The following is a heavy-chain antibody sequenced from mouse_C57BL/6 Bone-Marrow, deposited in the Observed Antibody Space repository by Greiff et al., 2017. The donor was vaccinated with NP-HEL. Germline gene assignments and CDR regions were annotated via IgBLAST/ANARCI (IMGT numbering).Heavy chain of an antibody. CDR1: GFTFSDYG. J-gene: IGHJ3*01. V-gene: IGHV5-17*01. CDR3: ARGGYYDYDPPWFAY. D-gene: IGHD2-4*01. Sequence: DVKLVESGGGLVKPGGSLKLSCAASGFTFSDYGMHWVRQAPEKGLEWVAYISSGSSTIYYADTVKGRFTISRDNAKNTLFLQMTSLRSEDTAMYYCARGGYYDYDPPWFAYWGQGTLVTVSA. CDR2: ISSGSSTI.